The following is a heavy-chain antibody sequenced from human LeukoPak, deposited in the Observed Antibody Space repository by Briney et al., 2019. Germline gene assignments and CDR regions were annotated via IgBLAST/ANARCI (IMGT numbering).Heavy chain of an antibody. CDR2: IRDSGHNT. CDR3: ARGRYYLDS. Sequence: PGGSLRLSCAASGFTFTNYAMTGVRQAPGKGLEWVSAIRDSGHNTYYAGSVKGRFTISRDNSRNTLHLEMNSLRAEDTAVYYCARGRYYLDSWGQGTLVTVSS. J-gene: IGHJ4*02. V-gene: IGHV3-23*01. CDR1: GFTFTNYA. D-gene: IGHD4-17*01.